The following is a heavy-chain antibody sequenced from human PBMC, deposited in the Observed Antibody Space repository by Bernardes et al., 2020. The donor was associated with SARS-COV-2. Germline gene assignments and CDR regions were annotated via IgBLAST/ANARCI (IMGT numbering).Heavy chain of an antibody. D-gene: IGHD2-8*01. CDR3: ARDLGYCTNGVCSP. V-gene: IGHV3-74*01. CDR1: GFTFSSSW. CDR2: INPDGSST. Sequence: GGSLRLSCAASGFTFSSSWLHWVRQAPGKGLVWVSRINPDGSSTSYADSVKGRFTISRDNAKNMLFLQMSGLRAEDTAMYYCARDLGYCTNGVCSPWGQGTLVTGSS. J-gene: IGHJ5*02.